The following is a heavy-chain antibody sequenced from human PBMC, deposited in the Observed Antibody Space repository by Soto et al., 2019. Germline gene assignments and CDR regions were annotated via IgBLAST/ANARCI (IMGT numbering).Heavy chain of an antibody. Sequence: GGSLRLSCAASGFTFSSYWMSWVRQAPGKGLELVANIKQDGSEKYYVDSVKGRFTISRDNAKNSLYLQMNSLRAEDTAVYYCARSRKVGASYYYYYYMDVWGKGTTVTVSS. CDR2: IKQDGSEK. D-gene: IGHD1-26*01. J-gene: IGHJ6*03. V-gene: IGHV3-7*01. CDR3: ARSRKVGASYYYYYYMDV. CDR1: GFTFSSYW.